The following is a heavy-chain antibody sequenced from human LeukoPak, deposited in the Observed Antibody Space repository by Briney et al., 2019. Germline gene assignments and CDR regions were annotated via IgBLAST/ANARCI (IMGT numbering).Heavy chain of an antibody. Sequence: GGSLRLSCAASGFTFSSHGMHWVRQAPGKGLEWVAVISYDGSNKYYADSVKGRFTISRDNSKNTLYLQMNSLRAEDTAVYYCAKVEGPPDYWGQGTLVTVSS. D-gene: IGHD3-3*01. V-gene: IGHV3-30*18. CDR2: ISYDGSNK. J-gene: IGHJ4*02. CDR1: GFTFSSHG. CDR3: AKVEGPPDY.